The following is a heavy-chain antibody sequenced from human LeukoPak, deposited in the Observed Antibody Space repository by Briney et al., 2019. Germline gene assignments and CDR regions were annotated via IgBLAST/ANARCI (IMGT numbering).Heavy chain of an antibody. Sequence: ASVKVSCKASGYTFTSYGISWVRQAPGQGLEWMGWISAYNGNTNYAQKFQGRVTITADESTSTAYMELSSLRSEDTAVYYCASDSITMVRGVIRKDAFDIWGQGTMVTVSS. CDR3: ASDSITMVRGVIRKDAFDI. D-gene: IGHD3-10*01. CDR2: ISAYNGNT. J-gene: IGHJ3*02. V-gene: IGHV1-18*01. CDR1: GYTFTSYG.